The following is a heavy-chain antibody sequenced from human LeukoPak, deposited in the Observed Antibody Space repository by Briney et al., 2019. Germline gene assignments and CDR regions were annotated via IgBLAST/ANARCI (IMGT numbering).Heavy chain of an antibody. Sequence: GGSLRLSCAASGFTFNNYDMSWVRQAPGKGLEWVSLISRNGGGTNYADSVKGRFTISRDNSKNTLYLQMNTLRAEDTAVYYCAKGDYGDYVLDYWGQGTLVTVSS. CDR2: ISRNGGGT. CDR1: GFTFNNYD. J-gene: IGHJ4*02. D-gene: IGHD4-17*01. CDR3: AKGDYGDYVLDY. V-gene: IGHV3-23*01.